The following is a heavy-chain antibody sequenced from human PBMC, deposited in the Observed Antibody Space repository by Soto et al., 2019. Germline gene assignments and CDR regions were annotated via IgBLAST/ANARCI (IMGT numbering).Heavy chain of an antibody. CDR3: AKDQTLGTAGAFDI. CDR2: ISYDGSNK. CDR1: GFTFSSYG. Sequence: QVQLVESGGGVVQPGRSLRLSCAASGFTFSSYGMHWVRQAPGKGLEWVAVISYDGSNKYYADSVKGRFTISRDNSKNSLYLQRNSLRAEDTAVYYCAKDQTLGTAGAFDIWGQGTMVTVSS. V-gene: IGHV3-30*18. J-gene: IGHJ3*02. D-gene: IGHD1-7*01.